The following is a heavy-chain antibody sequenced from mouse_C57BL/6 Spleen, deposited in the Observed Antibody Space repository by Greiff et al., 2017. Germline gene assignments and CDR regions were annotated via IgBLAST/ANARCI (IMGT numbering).Heavy chain of an antibody. V-gene: IGHV1-76*01. CDR2: IYPGSGNT. D-gene: IGHD2-4*01. CDR1: GYTFTDYY. Sequence: SGAELVRPGASVKLSCKASGYTFTDYYINWVKQRPGQGLEWIARIYPGSGNTYYNEKFKGKATLTAEKSSSTAYMQLSSLTSEDSAVYFCARGDYDGRTTYYAMDYWGQGTSVTVSS. CDR3: ARGDYDGRTTYYAMDY. J-gene: IGHJ4*01.